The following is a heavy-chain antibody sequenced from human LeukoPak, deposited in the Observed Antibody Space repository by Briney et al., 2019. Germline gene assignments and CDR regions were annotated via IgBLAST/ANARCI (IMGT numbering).Heavy chain of an antibody. CDR2: ISDSGVST. J-gene: IGHJ4*02. Sequence: GGSLRLSCAASGFTFSSHAMSWVRQAAGKGLEWVSTISDSGVSTYYADSVKGRFTISRDNSKNTLYMQMNSLRAGDTAVYYSARDLSSSGFRIDYWGQGTLVTVSS. CDR3: ARDLSSSGFRIDY. V-gene: IGHV3-23*01. D-gene: IGHD6-19*01. CDR1: GFTFSSHA.